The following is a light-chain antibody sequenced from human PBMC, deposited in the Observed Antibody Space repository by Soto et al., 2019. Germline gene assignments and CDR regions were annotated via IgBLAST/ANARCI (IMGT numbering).Light chain of an antibody. CDR2: GAS. V-gene: IGKV3-20*01. J-gene: IGKJ1*01. CDR1: QSVGSSY. Sequence: EIVLTQSPGTLSLSPGERATLSCRASQSVGSSYLAWYQQKPGQAPSLLIYGASSRATGIPDRFSGSGSGTDFTLTISRLEPEDFAVYYCQQYGNLPWTFGQGTKVEIK. CDR3: QQYGNLPWT.